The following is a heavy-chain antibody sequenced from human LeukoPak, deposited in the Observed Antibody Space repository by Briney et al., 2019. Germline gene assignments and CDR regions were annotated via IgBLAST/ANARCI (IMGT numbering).Heavy chain of an antibody. CDR1: GFTFSSYA. V-gene: IGHV3-23*01. Sequence: PGGSLRLSCAASGFTFSSYAMNWVRQAPGKGLEWVSGSSGSGDSRYYADSVKGRFTISRDNARNTLYLQMNSLRADDTAVYYCVPGVYYFDHWGQGTQVTVSS. D-gene: IGHD1-14*01. CDR2: SSGSGDSR. J-gene: IGHJ4*02. CDR3: VPGVYYFDH.